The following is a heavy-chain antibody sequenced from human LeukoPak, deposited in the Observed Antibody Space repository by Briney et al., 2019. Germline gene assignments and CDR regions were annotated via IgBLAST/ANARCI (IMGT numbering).Heavy chain of an antibody. V-gene: IGHV3-13*04. CDR3: ARATVGLDY. CDR2: IGTAGDT. J-gene: IGHJ4*02. Sequence: GGSLRDSSAASGFTFCTYDMHWGRQATGKGLEWVSSIGTAGDTYYSGSVKGRFTISRENAKNALYLQMNSLRAGDTSVYYCARATVGLDYCGQGALVTVSS. CDR1: GFTFCTYD. D-gene: IGHD2-15*01.